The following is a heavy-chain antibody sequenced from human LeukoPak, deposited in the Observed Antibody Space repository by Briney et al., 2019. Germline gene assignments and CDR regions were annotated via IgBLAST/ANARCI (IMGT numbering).Heavy chain of an antibody. CDR3: ARDAYDYVSEY. J-gene: IGHJ4*02. D-gene: IGHD3-10*02. CDR2: LNQDGSDK. CDR1: GFPPTSFW. V-gene: IGHV3-7*01. Sequence: PRRSLRLSRAASGFPPTSFWTTWARHTPRKGLGWVANLNQDGSDKKYGDSVKGRFTISRDNAKNSLFLQMNNLRVEDTGLYYCARDAYDYVSEYWGQGTLVTVSS.